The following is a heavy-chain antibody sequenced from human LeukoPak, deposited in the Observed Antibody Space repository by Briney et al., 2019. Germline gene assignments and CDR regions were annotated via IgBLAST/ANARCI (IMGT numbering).Heavy chain of an antibody. CDR2: IKQDGGER. V-gene: IGHV3-7*01. CDR1: GFTFNSYW. J-gene: IGHJ4*01. CDR3: ARDGTAAGLYFDL. Sequence: PGGSLRLSCAVSGFTFNSYWMNWVRQAPGKGLEWVASIKQDGGERSYVDSVKGRFTISRDNAKNSLYLQMSNLRAEDTAVYYCARDGTAAGLYFDLWGQGTLVTVSS. D-gene: IGHD6-13*01.